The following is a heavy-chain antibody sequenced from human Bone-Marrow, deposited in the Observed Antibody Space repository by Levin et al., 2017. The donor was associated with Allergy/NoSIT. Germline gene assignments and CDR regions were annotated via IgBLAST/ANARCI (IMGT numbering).Heavy chain of an antibody. V-gene: IGHV4-38-2*01. CDR2: IYRSGTT. CDR3: ARVHKGDHDSSGLGYYFDN. CDR1: GYSISSGYY. D-gene: IGHD3-22*01. J-gene: IGHJ4*02. Sequence: GSLRLSCAVSGYSISSGYYWGWIRQPPGKGLEWIGSIYRSGTTYYNPSLNSRVTISVDTSNNQFSLKLSSVTAADTAVYYCARVHKGDHDSSGLGYYFDNWGQGTLVTVSS.